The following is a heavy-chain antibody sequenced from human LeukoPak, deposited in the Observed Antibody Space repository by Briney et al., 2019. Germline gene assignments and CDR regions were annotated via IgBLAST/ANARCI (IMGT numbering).Heavy chain of an antibody. V-gene: IGHV3-7*01. D-gene: IGHD6-6*01. J-gene: IGHJ4*02. Sequence: GGSLRLPCAASGFTFTHSWMSWVRQAPGKGLEWVANIKQDGSEKYYVDSVEGRFTISRDNAKNSVSLQMNSLRGEDTAVYYCVRALGSSSADYWGQGALVTVSS. CDR3: VRALGSSSADY. CDR2: IKQDGSEK. CDR1: GFTFTHSW.